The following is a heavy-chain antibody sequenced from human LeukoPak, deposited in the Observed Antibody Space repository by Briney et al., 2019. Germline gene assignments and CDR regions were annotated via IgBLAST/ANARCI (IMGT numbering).Heavy chain of an antibody. V-gene: IGHV5-51*01. Sequence: GESLKISCKGFGYSFISYWIVWVRQMPGKGLEGMGIIFPGDCDTTYSTSFQGHVTITADKSISTAYLQWSSLKASDNAMYYCARRDDSSGWYYFDYWGQGTLVTVSS. D-gene: IGHD3-22*01. J-gene: IGHJ4*02. CDR3: ARRDDSSGWYYFDY. CDR1: GYSFISYW. CDR2: IFPGDCDT.